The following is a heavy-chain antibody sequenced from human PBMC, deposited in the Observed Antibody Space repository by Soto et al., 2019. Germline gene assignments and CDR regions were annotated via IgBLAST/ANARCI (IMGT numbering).Heavy chain of an antibody. V-gene: IGHV3-15*01. CDR3: KTSDSAWDYYGMDV. J-gene: IGHJ6*02. CDR2: IKSKTDGGTT. Sequence: GGSLRLSCAAAGFTFSSYAMHWVLQAPGKGLEWVGRIKSKTDGGTTDYAAPVKGRFTISRDDSKNTVYLQMNSLKIRDTAVYYCKTSDSAWDYYGMDVCGQGTTVTVYS. CDR1: GFTFSSYA. D-gene: IGHD1-26*01.